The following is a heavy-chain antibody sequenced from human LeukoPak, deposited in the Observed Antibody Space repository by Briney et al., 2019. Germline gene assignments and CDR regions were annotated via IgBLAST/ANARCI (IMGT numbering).Heavy chain of an antibody. Sequence: ASVKVSCKTSGYSFTAYYIHWVRQAPGQGLELMGWVNPNSGATNYAQKFQGRVTMTRDTSISTVYMDLNRLTSDDTAVYYCARVPGSFDYWGQGTLVTVSS. CDR2: VNPNSGAT. V-gene: IGHV1-2*02. J-gene: IGHJ4*02. CDR3: ARVPGSFDY. CDR1: GYSFTAYY. D-gene: IGHD3-10*01.